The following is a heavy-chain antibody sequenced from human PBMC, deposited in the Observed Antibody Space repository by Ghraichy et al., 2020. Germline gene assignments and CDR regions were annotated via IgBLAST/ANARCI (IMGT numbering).Heavy chain of an antibody. CDR3: ARDAYNWNDGALHA. D-gene: IGHD1-1*01. Sequence: SETLSLTCTVSGDSVSSGRYYWTWIRQPPGKRLEWIANIYYSGSTNHNPSLRSRLSISVDTSKNQFSLKLNFVTAADTAVYYCARDAYNWNDGALHAWGQGTLVTVSS. V-gene: IGHV4-61*01. J-gene: IGHJ5*02. CDR2: IYYSGST. CDR1: GDSVSSGRYY.